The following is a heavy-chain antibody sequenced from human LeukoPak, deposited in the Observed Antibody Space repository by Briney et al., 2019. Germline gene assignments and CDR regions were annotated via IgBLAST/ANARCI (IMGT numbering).Heavy chain of an antibody. Sequence: LRVSSVAPEATFTISVIHFVRETPGKRLEWGSHISFDGDIKYHADFVKGGFAIYRDNSKKTVFLHMNSLRHEDVDVYYCAIDQRFYESGTSSIHYFFNAMDVWGQGTTVPVSS. J-gene: IGHJ6*02. CDR2: ISFDGDIK. CDR1: EATFTISV. V-gene: IGHV3-30*03. D-gene: IGHD3-10*01. CDR3: AIDQRFYESGTSSIHYFFNAMDV.